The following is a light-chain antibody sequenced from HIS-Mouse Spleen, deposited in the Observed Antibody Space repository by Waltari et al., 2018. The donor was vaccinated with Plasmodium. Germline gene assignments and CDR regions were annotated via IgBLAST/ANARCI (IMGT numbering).Light chain of an antibody. CDR3: QAWDSSTVV. Sequence: SYELTQPPSVSVSPGQTASITCSGDKLGYNYACWYQQKPGQSPVLVIYQDSKRPSGIPERVSGSNSGNTATLTISGTQAMDEADYYCQAWDSSTVVFGGGTKLTVL. J-gene: IGLJ2*01. CDR2: QDS. V-gene: IGLV3-1*01. CDR1: KLGYNY.